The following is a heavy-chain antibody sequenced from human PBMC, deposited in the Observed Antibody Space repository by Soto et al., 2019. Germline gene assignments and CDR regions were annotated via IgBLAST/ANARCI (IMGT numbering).Heavy chain of an antibody. CDR2: VYESGYT. CDR3: VRALRHTAMVYPWFDP. J-gene: IGHJ5*02. D-gene: IGHD5-18*01. CDR1: GASVSTGAYY. Sequence: PSETLSLTCTVSGASVSTGAYYWGWVRQRPGRGLEWIGYVYESGYTYYNTSLKSRLTISLDRSNNQFSLGLTSVTAADTAVYYCVRALRHTAMVYPWFDPRGQGTRVTVSS. V-gene: IGHV4-31*03.